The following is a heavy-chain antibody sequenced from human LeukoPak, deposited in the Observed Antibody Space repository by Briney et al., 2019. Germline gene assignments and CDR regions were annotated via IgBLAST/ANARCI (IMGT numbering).Heavy chain of an antibody. J-gene: IGHJ4*02. V-gene: IGHV3-23*01. CDR3: AKGKGYYGSGPYYFDY. CDR2: ISGSGSST. Sequence: GGSLRLSCAASGFTFSSFAISWVRQAPGRGLEWVSTISGSGSSTYYADSVKGRFTIFRDNSKSTLYLQVNSLRAEDTAVYYCAKGKGYYGSGPYYFDYWGQGTLVTVAS. CDR1: GFTFSSFA. D-gene: IGHD3-10*01.